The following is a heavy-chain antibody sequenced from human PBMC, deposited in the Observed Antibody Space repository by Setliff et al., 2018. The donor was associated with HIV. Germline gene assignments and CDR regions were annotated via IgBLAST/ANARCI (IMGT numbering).Heavy chain of an antibody. Sequence: AGGSLRLSCAASGFTFSNAWMSWVRQAPGKGLEWVGRIKSKTDGGTTDYGAPVKGRFTISRDDSKNTLYLQMNRLKTEDTAVYYCTKDACKSTSGYTGDLDYWGQGTLVNVSS. D-gene: IGHD2-2*02. CDR3: TKDACKSTSGYTGDLDY. CDR2: IKSKTDGGTT. CDR1: GFTFSNAW. J-gene: IGHJ4*02. V-gene: IGHV3-15*01.